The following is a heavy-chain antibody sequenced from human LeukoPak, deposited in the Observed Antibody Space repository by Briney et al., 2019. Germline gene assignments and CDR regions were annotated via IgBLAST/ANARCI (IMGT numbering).Heavy chain of an antibody. D-gene: IGHD1-26*01. V-gene: IGHV4-59*01. CDR1: GRSFSSYY. CDR2: IYYSGST. CDR3: ACGTYYYFDY. J-gene: IGHJ4*02. Sequence: SETLSLTCAVYGRSFSSYYWSLIRQPPGKGLEWIGYIYYSGSTNYNPSLKSRVTISVDTSENQFSLNLNSVTAADTAVYYCACGTYYYFDYWGQGTLVTVSS.